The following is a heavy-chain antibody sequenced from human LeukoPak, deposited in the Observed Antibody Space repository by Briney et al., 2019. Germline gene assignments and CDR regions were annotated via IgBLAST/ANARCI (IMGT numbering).Heavy chain of an antibody. V-gene: IGHV3-7*01. CDR2: IKEDGTEQ. CDR3: ARDFRSSRGHYYLDV. D-gene: IGHD6-13*01. Sequence: GGSLRLSCAASGFTVSSNYMSWVRQAPGKGLEWVANIKEDGTEQYYVDSVKGRFTISRDNAKNSLYLQMNSLRAEDTAVYYCARDFRSSRGHYYLDVWGKGTTVTVSS. J-gene: IGHJ6*03. CDR1: GFTVSSNY.